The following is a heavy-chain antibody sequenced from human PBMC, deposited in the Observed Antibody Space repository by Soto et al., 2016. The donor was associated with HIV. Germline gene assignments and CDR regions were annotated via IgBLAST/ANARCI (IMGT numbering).Heavy chain of an antibody. CDR1: GYTFTVYY. CDR3: ARDDSGPLDY. D-gene: IGHD3-10*01. CDR2: INPNSGGT. J-gene: IGHJ4*02. Sequence: QVQLIQSGTEVKTPGASVKVSCKASGYTFTVYYMHWVRQAPGQGLEWMGWINPNSGGTNYAQKFQGRVTMTRDASIRTAYMELTRLRSDDTAVYYCARDDSGPLDYWGQGTLVTVSS. V-gene: IGHV1-2*02.